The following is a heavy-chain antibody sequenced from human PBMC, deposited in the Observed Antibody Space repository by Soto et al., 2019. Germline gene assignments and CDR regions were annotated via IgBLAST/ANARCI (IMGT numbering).Heavy chain of an antibody. CDR2: ISGGGGST. J-gene: IGHJ4*02. V-gene: IGHV3-23*01. D-gene: IGHD3-9*01. CDR3: AKTESFNGYYNAFDY. CDR1: GFSFSGYA. Sequence: PAGSLRLSCAASGFSFSGYAVTWVRQAPGKGLEWVSAISGGGGSTYYADSVKGRFTVSRDNSKNTLHLQMNSLRAEDTAVYYCAKTESFNGYYNAFDYWGRGTQFPVSS.